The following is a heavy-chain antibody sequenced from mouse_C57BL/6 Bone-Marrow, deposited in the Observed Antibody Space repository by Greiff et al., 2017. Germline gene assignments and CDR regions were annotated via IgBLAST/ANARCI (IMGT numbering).Heavy chain of an antibody. D-gene: IGHD2-10*01. V-gene: IGHV5-15*01. CDR2: ISNLAYSI. Sequence: DVMLVESGGGLVQPGGSLKLSCAASGFTFSDYGMAWVRQAPRKGPEWVAFISNLAYSIYYADTVTGRFTISRENAKNTLYLEMSSLRSEDTAMYYCARPYYGNYGYAMDYWGQGTSVTVSS. J-gene: IGHJ4*01. CDR1: GFTFSDYG. CDR3: ARPYYGNYGYAMDY.